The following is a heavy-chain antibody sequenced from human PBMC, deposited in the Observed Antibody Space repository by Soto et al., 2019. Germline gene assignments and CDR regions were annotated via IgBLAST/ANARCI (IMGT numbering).Heavy chain of an antibody. Sequence: PSETLSLTCAVSGGSINNYYWSWIRQPPGKGLEWIGEINHSGSTNYNPSLKSRVTISVDTSKNQFSLKLSSVTAADTAVYYCARALAAYYYYMDVWGKGTTVTVSS. J-gene: IGHJ6*03. CDR1: GGSINNYY. V-gene: IGHV4-34*01. CDR3: ARALAAYYYYMDV. CDR2: INHSGST. D-gene: IGHD6-13*01.